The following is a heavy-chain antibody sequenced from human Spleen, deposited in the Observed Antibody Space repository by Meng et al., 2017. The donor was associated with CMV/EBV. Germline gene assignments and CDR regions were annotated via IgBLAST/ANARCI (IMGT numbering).Heavy chain of an antibody. CDR3: AREGYTYGSTDY. CDR2: VFYNGST. CDR1: SGSFSRGDYY. V-gene: IGHV4-30-4*08. D-gene: IGHD5-18*01. Sequence: LRLSCTVSSGSFSRGDYYLTWIRQPPGKGLEWIGYVFYNGSTHYHPSLESRASISMDTSKNQFSLKLRSVTAADTAVYYCAREGYTYGSTDYWGQGKLVTVSS. J-gene: IGHJ4*02.